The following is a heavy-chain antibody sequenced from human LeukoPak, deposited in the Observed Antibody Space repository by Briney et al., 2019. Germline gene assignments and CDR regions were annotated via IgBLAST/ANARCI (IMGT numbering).Heavy chain of an antibody. J-gene: IGHJ4*02. D-gene: IGHD3-10*01. CDR1: GVSISSSSYY. CDR2: IYSSGST. Sequence: PSETLSLTCNVSGVSISSSSYYWGWIRQPPGKGLEWIGSIYSSGSTYYNSSLKSRVTISIDTSKNQFSLKLTSVTAADTSVYYCALRISLWFGPFDNWAQGTLVTVSS. V-gene: IGHV4-39*01. CDR3: ALRISLWFGPFDN.